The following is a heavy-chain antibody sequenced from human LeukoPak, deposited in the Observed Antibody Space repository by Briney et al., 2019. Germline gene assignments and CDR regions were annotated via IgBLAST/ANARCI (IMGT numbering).Heavy chain of an antibody. CDR2: ISSSSSYI. V-gene: IGHV3-21*01. Sequence: NSGGSLRLSCAVSGFTVSRYSMNWVRQAPGKGLEWVSSISSSSSYIYYADSVKGRFTISRDNARYSLYLQMDSLRAEDTAVYYCARDREEYCSGGSCTNFDYWGQGTLVTVSS. CDR3: ARDREEYCSGGSCTNFDY. CDR1: GFTVSRYS. J-gene: IGHJ4*02. D-gene: IGHD2-15*01.